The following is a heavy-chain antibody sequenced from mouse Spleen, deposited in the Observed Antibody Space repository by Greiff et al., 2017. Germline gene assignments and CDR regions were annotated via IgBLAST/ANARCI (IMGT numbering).Heavy chain of an antibody. CDR1: GYTFTDYE. V-gene: IGHV1-15*01. D-gene: IGHD2-14*01. Sequence: VKLMESGAELVRPGASVTLSCKASGYTFTDYEMHWVKQTPVHGLEWIGAIDPETGGTAYNQKFKGKAILTADKSSSTAYMELRSLTSEDSAVYYCTRRNYRYWYFDVWGAGTTVTVSS. CDR3: TRRNYRYWYFDV. J-gene: IGHJ1*01. CDR2: IDPETGGT.